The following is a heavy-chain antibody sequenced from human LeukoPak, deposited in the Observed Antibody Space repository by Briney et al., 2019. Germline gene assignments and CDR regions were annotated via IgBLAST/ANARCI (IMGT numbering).Heavy chain of an antibody. CDR3: AKDRVTASWYFDL. CDR2: ISYNGNNK. D-gene: IGHD2-21*02. Sequence: GGSLRLSCAASGFTFNIYAMRWVRQAPDRGLEWVAVISYNGNNKFYADSVKGRFTISRDNSKNTLYLQMNSLRAEDTAVYYCAKDRVTASWYFDLWGRGTLVTVSS. V-gene: IGHV3-30-3*01. CDR1: GFTFNIYA. J-gene: IGHJ2*01.